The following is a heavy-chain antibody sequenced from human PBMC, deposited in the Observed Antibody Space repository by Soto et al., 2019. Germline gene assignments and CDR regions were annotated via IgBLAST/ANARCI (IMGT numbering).Heavy chain of an antibody. CDR3: ARAGAYSSANMDV. J-gene: IGHJ6*03. V-gene: IGHV3-66*01. D-gene: IGHD6-25*01. CDR1: GLNVSSNS. Sequence: EVQLVEAGGGLVQPGGSLRVSCAASGLNVSSNSMNWVRQAPGRGLEWVSITYIGGSSYYADSVKGRFTISRDNSKNTLFLQMNSLRAEDTDVYYCARAGAYSSANMDVWGKGTTVTVSS. CDR2: TYIGGSS.